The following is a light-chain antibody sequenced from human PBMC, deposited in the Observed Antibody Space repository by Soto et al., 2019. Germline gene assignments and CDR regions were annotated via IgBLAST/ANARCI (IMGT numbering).Light chain of an antibody. J-gene: IGKJ1*01. Sequence: EIVLTQSPGTPSLSPGERATLSCRASQSVSSSYLAWYQQKPGQAPRLLIYGASSRATGIPDRFSGSGSGTDFTLTISKLEPEDCAVYYCQQYGSSPGTFGQGTKVEIK. CDR3: QQYGSSPGT. CDR1: QSVSSSY. V-gene: IGKV3-20*01. CDR2: GAS.